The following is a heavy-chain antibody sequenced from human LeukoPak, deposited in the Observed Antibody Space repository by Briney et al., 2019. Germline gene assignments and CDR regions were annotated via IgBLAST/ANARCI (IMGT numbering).Heavy chain of an antibody. CDR3: ARHHGGDFDY. J-gene: IGHJ4*02. CDR2: IHPADSDT. D-gene: IGHD2-15*01. V-gene: IGHV5-51*01. CDR1: GYSFTSYW. Sequence: KSLKISCKVSGYSFTSYWIGWVRQMPGKGLEWMGIIHPADSDTRYSPSFQGQVTFSADKSISTAYLQWSSLKASDTAMYYCARHHGGDFDYWGQGTLVTVSS.